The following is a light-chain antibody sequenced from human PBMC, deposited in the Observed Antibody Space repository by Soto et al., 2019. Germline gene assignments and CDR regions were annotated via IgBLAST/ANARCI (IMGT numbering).Light chain of an antibody. V-gene: IGKV4-1*01. J-gene: IGKJ3*01. CDR1: QSVLYSSNNKNC. CDR3: QQCYNTPS. CDR2: WAS. Sequence: DIVMTQSPDSLSVSLGERATINCKSSQSVLYSSNNKNCLAWYQQKPGQSPKLLIYWASTRESGVPDLFSGSGSGTDFPLTISSHQAEDVAVYYCQQCYNTPSFGPGTKVDI.